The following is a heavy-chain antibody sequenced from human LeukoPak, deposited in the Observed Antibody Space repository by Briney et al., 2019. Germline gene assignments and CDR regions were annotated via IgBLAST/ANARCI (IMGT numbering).Heavy chain of an antibody. D-gene: IGHD5-12*01. CDR3: TRDSGLTGYDLLDY. V-gene: IGHV3-7*01. J-gene: IGHJ4*02. Sequence: GGSLRLSCAASGFPFSTYWITWVRQAPGKGLEWVANIKNDGSEKNYVDSVKGRFTISRDNAENSLFLQMNSLRVEDTAIYYCTRDSGLTGYDLLDYWGQGTLVTVSS. CDR1: GFPFSTYW. CDR2: IKNDGSEK.